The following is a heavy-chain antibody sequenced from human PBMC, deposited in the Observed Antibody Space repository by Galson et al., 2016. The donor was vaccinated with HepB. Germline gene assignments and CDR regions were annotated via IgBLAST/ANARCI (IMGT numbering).Heavy chain of an antibody. CDR3: AREDRELLTFDY. CDR1: GFTFNDSY. CDR2: ISTSSSYT. V-gene: IGHV3-11*06. D-gene: IGHD1-26*01. Sequence: SLRLSCAATGFTFNDSYMSWIRQAPGKGLEWVSYISTSSSYTNYADSVKGRFTISRDNAKNSLYLQMNSLRAEDTAIYYCAREDRELLTFDYWGQGTLVTVSS. J-gene: IGHJ4*02.